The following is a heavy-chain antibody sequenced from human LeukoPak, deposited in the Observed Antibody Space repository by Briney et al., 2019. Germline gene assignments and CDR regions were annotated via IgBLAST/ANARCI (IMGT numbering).Heavy chain of an antibody. CDR2: MNPNSGNT. V-gene: IGHV1-8*01. Sequence: ASVKVSCKASGYTFTSYDINWVRQATGQGLEWMGWMNPNSGNTGYAQKFQGRVTMTRNTSISTAYMELSSLRSEDTAVYYCARATKGTSIAAAGTWYFDLWGRGTLVTVSS. CDR1: GYTFTSYD. D-gene: IGHD6-13*01. CDR3: ARATKGTSIAAAGTWYFDL. J-gene: IGHJ2*01.